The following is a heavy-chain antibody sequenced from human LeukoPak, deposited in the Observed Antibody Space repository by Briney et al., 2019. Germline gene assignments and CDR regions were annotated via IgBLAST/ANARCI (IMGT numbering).Heavy chain of an antibody. J-gene: IGHJ4*02. D-gene: IGHD3-22*01. CDR1: GFTFSTYW. CDR3: ARDTRTPDYYDSSGYSYYFDY. CDR2: IWYDGSNK. V-gene: IGHV3-33*08. Sequence: PGGSLRLSCSASGFTFSTYWMSWVRQAPGKGLEWVAVIWYDGSNKYYADSVKGRFTISRDNSKNTLYLQMNSLRAEDTAVYYCARDTRTPDYYDSSGYSYYFDYWGQGTLVTVSS.